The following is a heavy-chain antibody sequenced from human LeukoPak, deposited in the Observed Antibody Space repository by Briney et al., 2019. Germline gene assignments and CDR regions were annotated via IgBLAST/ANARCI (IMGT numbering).Heavy chain of an antibody. V-gene: IGHV3-9*03. D-gene: IGHD5-18*01. CDR2: ISWNSGSI. CDR1: GFTFDDYA. CDR3: AKDHGYSYGRGFDY. Sequence: GGSLRLSCAASGFTFDDYAMHWVRQAPGKGLEWVSGISWNSGSIGYADSVEGRFTISRDNAKNSLYLQMNSLRAEDMALYYCAKDHGYSYGRGFDYWGQGTLVTVSS. J-gene: IGHJ4*02.